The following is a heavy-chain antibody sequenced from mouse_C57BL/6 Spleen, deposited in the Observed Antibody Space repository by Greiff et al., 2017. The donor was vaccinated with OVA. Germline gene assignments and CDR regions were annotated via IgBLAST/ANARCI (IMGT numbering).Heavy chain of an antibody. D-gene: IGHD2-1*01. CDR2: ISNLAYSI. J-gene: IGHJ4*01. CDR3: ARQWGNYGAMDY. V-gene: IGHV5-15*01. Sequence: EVQLVESGGGLVQPGGSLKLSCAASGFTFSDYGMAWVRQAPRKGPEWVAFISNLAYSIYYADTVTGRFTISRENAKNTLYLEMSSLRSEDTAMYYCARQWGNYGAMDYWGQGTSVTVSS. CDR1: GFTFSDYG.